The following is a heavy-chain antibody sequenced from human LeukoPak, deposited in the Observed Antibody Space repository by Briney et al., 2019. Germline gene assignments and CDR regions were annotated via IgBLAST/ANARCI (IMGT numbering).Heavy chain of an antibody. CDR1: GYTFTSYD. V-gene: IGHV1-8*03. Sequence: ASVKVSCKASGYTFTSYDINWVRQATGQGLEWMGWMNPNSGNTGYAQKFQGRVTITRNTSISTAYMELSSLRSEDTAVYYCARGFFGSGWYGYYYMDVWGKGTTVPVSS. CDR2: MNPNSGNT. CDR3: ARGFFGSGWYGYYYMDV. J-gene: IGHJ6*03. D-gene: IGHD6-19*01.